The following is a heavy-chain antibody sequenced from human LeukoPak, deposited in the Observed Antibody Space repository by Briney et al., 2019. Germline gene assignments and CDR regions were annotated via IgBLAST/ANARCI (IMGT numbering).Heavy chain of an antibody. Sequence: PSETLSLTCTVSGGSISSGDYYWNWIRQPPGKGLEWIGSIYYSGSTYYNPSLKSRVTISVDTSKNQFSLKLSSVTAADTAVYYCAREDNFRSGGSIGNWFDPWGQGTLVTVSS. CDR3: AREDNFRSGGSIGNWFDP. CDR2: IYYSGST. D-gene: IGHD3-3*01. CDR1: GGSISSGDYY. V-gene: IGHV4-39*07. J-gene: IGHJ5*02.